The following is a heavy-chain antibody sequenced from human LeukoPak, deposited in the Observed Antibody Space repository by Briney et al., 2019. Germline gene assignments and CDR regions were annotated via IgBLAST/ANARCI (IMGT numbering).Heavy chain of an antibody. J-gene: IGHJ4*02. V-gene: IGHV5-51*01. D-gene: IGHD6-19*01. CDR1: GNTFTNYW. Sequence: GESLKISCKGSGNTFTNYWIGWVRQLPGKGLEWMGIIYPGDSDTRYSPSFQGQVTISADKSISTAYLQWSSLKASDTAMYYCARTYLAVAGTGFDYWGQGTLVTVSS. CDR3: ARTYLAVAGTGFDY. CDR2: IYPGDSDT.